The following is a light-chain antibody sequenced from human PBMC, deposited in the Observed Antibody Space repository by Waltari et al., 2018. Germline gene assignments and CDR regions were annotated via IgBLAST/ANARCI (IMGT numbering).Light chain of an antibody. V-gene: IGKV4-1*01. J-gene: IGKJ1*01. Sequence: DVVMTQSPDSLAGSLGERATIHCKSSQSLLYTSNNKNYLAWYQQKPGQPPKILIYWASIRESGVPDRFSGSGSGTDFTLTISGLQAEDVASYFCLQYLHTPRTFGQGTKVEIK. CDR1: QSLLYTSNNKNY. CDR2: WAS. CDR3: LQYLHTPRT.